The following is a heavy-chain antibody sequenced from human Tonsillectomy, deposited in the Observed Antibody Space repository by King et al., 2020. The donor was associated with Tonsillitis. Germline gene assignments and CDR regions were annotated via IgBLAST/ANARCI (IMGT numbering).Heavy chain of an antibody. CDR3: AREPDTVDSYSDNSGPLEGYFDY. D-gene: IGHD3-22*01. Sequence: QLQESGPGLLKPSETLSLTCTVSGGSIRSSGYYWAWIRQPPGKGLEWIGNIYNSGSTYYNPSLKSRVTISVDTSKNHFSLNLSSVTAADTAVYYCAREPDTVDSYSDNSGPLEGYFDYWGQGTLVTVSS. J-gene: IGHJ4*02. CDR2: IYNSGST. CDR1: GGSIRSSGYY. V-gene: IGHV4-39*07.